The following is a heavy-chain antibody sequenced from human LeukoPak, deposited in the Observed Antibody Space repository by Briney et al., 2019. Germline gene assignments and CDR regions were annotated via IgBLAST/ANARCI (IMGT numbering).Heavy chain of an antibody. D-gene: IGHD1-20*01. CDR3: ARRGITATTYYFDY. V-gene: IGHV5-51*01. Sequence: GASLKISCKGSGYSFTSYWIGWVRQMPGKGLEWMGIVYPDDSDTRYSPPFQGQVSISADKSITTAYLQWSSLKASDTAMYYCARRGITATTYYFDYWGQGTLVTVSS. CDR1: GYSFTSYW. J-gene: IGHJ4*02. CDR2: VYPDDSDT.